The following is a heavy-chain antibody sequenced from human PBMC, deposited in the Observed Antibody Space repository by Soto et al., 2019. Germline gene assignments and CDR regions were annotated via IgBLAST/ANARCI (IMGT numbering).Heavy chain of an antibody. D-gene: IGHD6-6*01. V-gene: IGHV3-73*01. CDR2: IRGKANSYAT. Sequence: GGSLRLSCAASGFTFSGSAMHWVRQASGKGLEWVGRIRGKANSYATAYAASVKGRFTISRDDSKNMAYLQMNSLKTEGTAVYYCTTHPEYSHGFGYWGQGTLVTVSS. CDR3: TTHPEYSHGFGY. J-gene: IGHJ4*02. CDR1: GFTFSGSA.